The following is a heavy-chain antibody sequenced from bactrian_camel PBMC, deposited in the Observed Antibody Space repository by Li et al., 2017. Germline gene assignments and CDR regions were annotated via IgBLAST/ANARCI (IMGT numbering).Heavy chain of an antibody. CDR1: GFTFSSYG. J-gene: IGHJ6*01. CDR3: AAAGTYLTYIARWGFGY. Sequence: HVQLVESGGGLVQPGGSLRVSCAVSGFTFSSYGMNWVRQAPGKGLEWVSSIISGGSVTYYADSVKGRFTMSRDNAKSKLYLQMNILKPEGTAVYYCAAAGTYLTYIARWGFGYWGQGTQVTVS. D-gene: IGHD5*01. V-gene: IGHV3S6*01. CDR2: IISGGSVT.